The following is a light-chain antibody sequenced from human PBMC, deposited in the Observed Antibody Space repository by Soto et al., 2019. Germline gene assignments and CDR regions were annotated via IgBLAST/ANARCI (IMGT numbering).Light chain of an antibody. J-gene: IGKJ1*01. CDR1: QSISSW. CDR3: QQYNSYSA. CDR2: HAS. Sequence: DIQMTPSPSTLSASVGDRVTITCRASQSISSWLAWYQQKPGKAPKLLIYHASTLESGVPSRFSGRGSGTEFTLTISSLQPDDFATYYCQQYNSYSAFGLGTKVDIK. V-gene: IGKV1-5*01.